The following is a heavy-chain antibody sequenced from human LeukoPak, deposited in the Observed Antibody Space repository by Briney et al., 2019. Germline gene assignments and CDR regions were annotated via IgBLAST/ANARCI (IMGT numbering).Heavy chain of an antibody. CDR3: ARAPPMIGVWFDP. V-gene: IGHV1-8*01. CDR1: GYTFTSYD. Sequence: GASVKVSCKASGYTFTSYDINWVRQATGQGLEWMGWMNPNSGNTGHAQKFQGRVTMTRNTSISTAYMELSSLRSEDTAVYYCARAPPMIGVWFDPWGQGTLVTVSS. J-gene: IGHJ5*02. CDR2: MNPNSGNT. D-gene: IGHD3-22*01.